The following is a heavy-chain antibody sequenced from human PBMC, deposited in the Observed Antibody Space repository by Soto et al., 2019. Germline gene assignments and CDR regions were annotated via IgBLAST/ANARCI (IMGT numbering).Heavy chain of an antibody. CDR1: GFTFTSSA. D-gene: IGHD6-6*01. CDR3: AADGAARPFDP. J-gene: IGHJ5*02. V-gene: IGHV1-58*01. CDR2: IVVGSGNT. Sequence: ASVKVSCKASGFTFTSSAVHWVRQARGQRLEWKGWIVVGSGNTNYAQKFQERVTITRDMSTSTAYMELSSLRSEDTAVYYCAADGAARPFDPWGQGTLVTVSS.